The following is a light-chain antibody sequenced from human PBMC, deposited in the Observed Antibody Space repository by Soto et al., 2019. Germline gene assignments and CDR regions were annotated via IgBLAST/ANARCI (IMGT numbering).Light chain of an antibody. J-gene: IGLJ1*01. CDR1: SNDVGNNDY. CDR3: SSYAGSGTLP. CDR2: YVN. V-gene: IGLV2-14*03. Sequence: QSALTQPASVSGSPGQSITISCTGTSNDVGNNDYVSWYQQYPGKAPKLMIYYVNKRPSGVSYRFSGSKSGNTASLTISGLQAEDEADYYCSSYAGSGTLPFRTGTKVTVL.